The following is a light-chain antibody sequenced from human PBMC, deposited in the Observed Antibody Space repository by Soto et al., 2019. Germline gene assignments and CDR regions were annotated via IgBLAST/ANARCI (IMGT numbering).Light chain of an antibody. CDR3: QVWDNYSAS. Sequence: SSELTQPASVSVAPGQTASLTCGGANIVSRSVHWYQQKPGQAPVVVVNDDSDRPSGIPERFSGYDSGNTATLTISRVEAGDGADYYCQVWDNYSASFGGGTKRTVL. J-gene: IGLJ2*01. V-gene: IGLV3-21*02. CDR1: NIVSRS. CDR2: DDS.